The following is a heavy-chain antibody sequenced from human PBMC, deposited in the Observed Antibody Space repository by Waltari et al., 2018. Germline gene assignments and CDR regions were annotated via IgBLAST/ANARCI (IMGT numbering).Heavy chain of an antibody. CDR2: IRNKANSYST. Sequence: EVHLVESGGGLVQPGGSLCLSCVACGFSFSARHLDWVRPAPGKGWEWVGPIRNKANSYSTEHAASVKGRFTISRDDSKDSLYLQMNSLEIEDTGVYYCVRLAATGSPYFDSWGQGTLVTVSS. J-gene: IGHJ4*02. V-gene: IGHV3-72*01. CDR1: GFSFSARH. D-gene: IGHD6-13*01. CDR3: VRLAATGSPYFDS.